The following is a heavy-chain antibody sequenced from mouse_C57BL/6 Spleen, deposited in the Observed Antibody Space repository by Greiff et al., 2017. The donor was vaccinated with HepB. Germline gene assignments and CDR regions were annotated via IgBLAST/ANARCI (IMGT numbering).Heavy chain of an antibody. Sequence: EVQRVESEGGLVQPGSSMKLSCTASGFTFSDYYMAWVRQVPEKGLEWVANINYDGSSTYYLDSLKSRFIISRDNAKNILYLQMSSLKSEDTATYYCARWGASSLGHFDVWGTGTTVTVSS. J-gene: IGHJ1*03. CDR1: GFTFSDYY. CDR3: ARWGASSLGHFDV. CDR2: INYDGSST. V-gene: IGHV5-16*01. D-gene: IGHD1-1*01.